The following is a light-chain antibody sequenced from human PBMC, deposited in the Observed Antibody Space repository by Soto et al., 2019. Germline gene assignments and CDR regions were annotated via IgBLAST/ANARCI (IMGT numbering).Light chain of an antibody. Sequence: EVVLTQSPATLSLSPGERATLSCRASQSVSSTYLAWYQQQPGQAPRLLMSGTSNRATGTPDRFSGSGSGTDFTLTIARLEPEDFAMYYCQQYGAPPLFGGGTTVEI. V-gene: IGKV3-20*01. CDR2: GTS. J-gene: IGKJ4*01. CDR3: QQYGAPPL. CDR1: QSVSSTY.